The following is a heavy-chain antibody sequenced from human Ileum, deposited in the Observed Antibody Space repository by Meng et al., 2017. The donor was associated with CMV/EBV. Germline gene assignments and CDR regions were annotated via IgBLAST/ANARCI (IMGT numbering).Heavy chain of an antibody. Sequence: EERPEGGAGLSTSSESLNLTCAVYGESFSGYYRRSIRQVPGKGLEWIGEFNHYGSTNYNPSIMSRVTISVDTSKNQFSLNLSSVTAADTAVYYCASGKSTLEYWGQGTLVTVSS. CDR2: FNHYGST. V-gene: IGHV4-34*01. CDR3: ASGKSTLEY. CDR1: GESFSGYY. D-gene: IGHD2/OR15-2a*01. J-gene: IGHJ4*02.